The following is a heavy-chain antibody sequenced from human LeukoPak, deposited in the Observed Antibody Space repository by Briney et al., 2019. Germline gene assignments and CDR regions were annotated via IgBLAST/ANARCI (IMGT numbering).Heavy chain of an antibody. V-gene: IGHV3-21*01. CDR1: GFTFSSYS. CDR3: AREGGAGFDY. CDR2: ISSSSSYI. D-gene: IGHD3-16*01. Sequence: GGSLRLSCAASGFTFSSYSMNWVRQAPGKGLEWVSSISSSSSYIYYADSVMGRFTISRDNAKNSLYLQMNSLRAEDTAVYYCAREGGAGFDYWGQGTLVTVSS. J-gene: IGHJ4*02.